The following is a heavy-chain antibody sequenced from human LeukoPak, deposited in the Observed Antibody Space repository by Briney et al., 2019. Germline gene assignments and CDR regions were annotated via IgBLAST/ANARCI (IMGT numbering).Heavy chain of an antibody. CDR1: EFAVSSNY. CDR2: IYSGGST. V-gene: IGHV3-66*01. D-gene: IGHD3-16*02. CDR3: AREPHRGRTRADYVWGSYRPLPYYFDY. J-gene: IGHJ4*02. Sequence: GGSLRLSCAASEFAVSSNYMSWVRQAPVKGLEWVSVIYSGGSTYYADSVKGRFTISRDNSKNTLYLQMNSLRAEDTAVYYCAREPHRGRTRADYVWGSYRPLPYYFDYWGQGTLVTVSS.